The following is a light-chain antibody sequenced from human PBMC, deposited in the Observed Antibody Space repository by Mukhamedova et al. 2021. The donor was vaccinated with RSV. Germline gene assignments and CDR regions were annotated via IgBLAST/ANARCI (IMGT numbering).Light chain of an antibody. CDR2: QDS. J-gene: IGLJ1*01. V-gene: IGLV3-1*01. Sequence: GQTASITCSGDKLGDKYACWYQQKPGQSPVLVIYQDSKRPSGIPERFSGSNSGNTATLTISGTQAMDEADYYCQAWDSSTYVFGTGT. CDR1: KLGDKY. CDR3: QAWDSSTYV.